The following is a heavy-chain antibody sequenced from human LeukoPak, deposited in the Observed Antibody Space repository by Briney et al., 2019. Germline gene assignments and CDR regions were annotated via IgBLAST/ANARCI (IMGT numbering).Heavy chain of an antibody. J-gene: IGHJ4*02. CDR3: ARGFLGGTDQYFDS. CDR1: GFTLSTYA. CDR2: IGGGGPTT. D-gene: IGHD6-19*01. V-gene: IGHV3-23*01. Sequence: GGSLRLSCAASGFTLSTYAMNWVRQAPAKGLEWVSTIGGGGPTTDYADSVKDRFTISRDNSKNTLYLQMNSLRAEDTAVYFCARGFLGGTDQYFDSWGQGTLVTVSS.